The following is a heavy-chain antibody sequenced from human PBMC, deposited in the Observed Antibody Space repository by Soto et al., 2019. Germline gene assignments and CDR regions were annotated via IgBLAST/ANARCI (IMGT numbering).Heavy chain of an antibody. J-gene: IGHJ4*02. CDR2: IYYSGST. V-gene: IGHV4-30-4*01. CDR1: GVSISSGDYY. D-gene: IGHD3-22*01. Sequence: SETLSLTCTVSGVSISSGDYYWSWIRQPPGKGLEWIGYIYYSGSTYYNPSLKSRVTISVDTSKNQFSLKLSSVTAADTAVYYCARDGDYYDSSGYYWRYFDYWGQGTLVTVSS. CDR3: ARDGDYYDSSGYYWRYFDY.